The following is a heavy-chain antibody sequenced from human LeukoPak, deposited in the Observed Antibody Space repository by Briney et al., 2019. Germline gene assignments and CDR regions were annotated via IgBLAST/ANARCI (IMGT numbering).Heavy chain of an antibody. D-gene: IGHD6-19*01. V-gene: IGHV4-34*01. Sequence: PSETLSLTCAVYGGSFSGYYWSWIRQPPGKGLEWIGEINHSGSTNYNPSLKSRVTISVDTSKNQFSLKLSSVTAADTAVYYCARGKQQWLVPRGYYYMDVWGKGTTVTVSS. CDR2: INHSGST. CDR3: ARGKQQWLVPRGYYYMDV. J-gene: IGHJ6*03. CDR1: GGSFSGYY.